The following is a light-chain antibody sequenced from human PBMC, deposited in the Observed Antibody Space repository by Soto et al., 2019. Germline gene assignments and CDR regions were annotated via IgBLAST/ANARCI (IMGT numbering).Light chain of an antibody. CDR1: QSINIW. Sequence: DIQMTQSPSTLSASVGDRVTITCRASQSINIWLAWYQQKPGQAPKVLIYDASSLERGVPSRFSGSGSGTEFSLTISSLQPEDLATYYCQQYNSYSQGYTFGPWTKLEIK. CDR2: DAS. V-gene: IGKV1-5*01. CDR3: QQYNSYSQGYT. J-gene: IGKJ2*01.